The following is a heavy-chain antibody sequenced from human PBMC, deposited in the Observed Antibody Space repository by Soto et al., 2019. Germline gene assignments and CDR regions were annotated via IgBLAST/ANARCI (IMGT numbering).Heavy chain of an antibody. Sequence: QDHLVQSGAEVKKPGASVKVSCKASGYTFSHYGITWVRQAPGQGLEWMGWISANNGDTNYTQKLQGRVGMTADTSTSTAYMGLRSLRSDDTAVYYCARSLGGIFGSGGDYWGQGTLVTVSS. CDR3: ARSLGGIFGSGGDY. V-gene: IGHV1-18*01. CDR1: GYTFSHYG. J-gene: IGHJ4*02. CDR2: ISANNGDT. D-gene: IGHD3-3*01.